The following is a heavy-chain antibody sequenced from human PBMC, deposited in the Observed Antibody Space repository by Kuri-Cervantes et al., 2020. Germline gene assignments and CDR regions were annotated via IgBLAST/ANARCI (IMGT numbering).Heavy chain of an antibody. D-gene: IGHD3-22*01. Sequence: ASVKVSCKASGHTFTKYDIKWVRRATGQGLEWMRRMIPKSENTGQKQRFQGRVTMTRNTSISTAYMELSSLRSEDTAVYYCARGSYYDSSGYYYWGQGTLVTVSS. CDR2: MIPKSENT. V-gene: IGHV1-8*01. J-gene: IGHJ4*02. CDR3: ARGSYYDSSGYYY. CDR1: GHTFTKYD.